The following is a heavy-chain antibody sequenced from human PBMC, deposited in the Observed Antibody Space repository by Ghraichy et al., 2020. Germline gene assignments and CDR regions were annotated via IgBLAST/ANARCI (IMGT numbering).Heavy chain of an antibody. CDR1: GFTFSAYW. CDR2: IKRDGSEK. J-gene: IGHJ3*02. D-gene: IGHD1-1*01. Sequence: LSLTCATSGFTFSAYWMTWVRQAPGKGLEWVANIKRDGSEKNYVDSVKGRFTIYRDNAKNSVCLQMNSLRVEDTAVYYCASLSWYVEERLDIWGPGTMVTVSS. CDR3: ASLSWYVEERLDI. V-gene: IGHV3-7*01.